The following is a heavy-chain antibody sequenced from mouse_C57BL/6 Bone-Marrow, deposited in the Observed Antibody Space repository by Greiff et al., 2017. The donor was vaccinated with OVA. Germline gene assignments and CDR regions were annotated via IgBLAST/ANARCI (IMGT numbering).Heavy chain of an antibody. CDR3: SLWLSY. Sequence: EVQLQQSGPELVKPGASVKLSCKASGYTFTDYYMNWVKQSHGKSLEWLGDINPNNGGTSYNQKLKGKATLTVDKSYSTAYMELRSLTSEYSAVNYCSLWLSYWGQGTLVTVSA. CDR1: GYTFTDYY. V-gene: IGHV1-26*01. J-gene: IGHJ3*01. CDR2: INPNNGGT. D-gene: IGHD3-3*01.